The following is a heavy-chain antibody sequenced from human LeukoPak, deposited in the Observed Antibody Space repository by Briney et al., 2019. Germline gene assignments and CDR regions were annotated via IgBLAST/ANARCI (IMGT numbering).Heavy chain of an antibody. CDR3: ARDPPAVVVPAAISWYFDL. J-gene: IGHJ2*01. CDR2: IWYDGSNK. V-gene: IGHV3-33*01. Sequence: GGSLRLSCAASGFTFSSYGMPWVRQAPGKGLEWVAVIWYDGSNKYYADSVKGRFTTSRDNSKNTLYLQMNSLRAEDTALYYCARDPPAVVVPAAISWYFDLWGRGTLVTVSS. D-gene: IGHD2-2*01. CDR1: GFTFSSYG.